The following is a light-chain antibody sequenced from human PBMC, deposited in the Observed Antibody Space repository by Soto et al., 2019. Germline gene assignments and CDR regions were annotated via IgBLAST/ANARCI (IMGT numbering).Light chain of an antibody. J-gene: IGLJ2*01. V-gene: IGLV2-14*01. CDR3: SSYTSGTTLVV. Sequence: QSALTQPASVSGSPGQSITISCTGTNNDVGGYDYVSWYQQHPGKAPKLMIYDVSNRPSGVSDRFSGSKSGNTVSLTISGVQAEDEADYYCSSYTSGTTLVVFGGGTKVTVL. CDR2: DVS. CDR1: NNDVGGYDY.